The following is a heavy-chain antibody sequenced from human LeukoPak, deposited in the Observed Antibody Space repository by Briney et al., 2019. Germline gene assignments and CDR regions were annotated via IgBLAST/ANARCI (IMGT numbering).Heavy chain of an antibody. J-gene: IGHJ5*02. CDR3: ASSPPLGYSGDPEGWFDP. Sequence: GESLKISCKGSGYSFTSYWIGWVRQMPGKGLEWMGIIYPGDSDTRYSPSFQGQVTISADKSISTAYLQWSSLKASDTAMYYCASSPPLGYSGDPEGWFDPWGQGTLVTVSS. V-gene: IGHV5-51*01. CDR2: IYPGDSDT. CDR1: GYSFTSYW. D-gene: IGHD4-17*01.